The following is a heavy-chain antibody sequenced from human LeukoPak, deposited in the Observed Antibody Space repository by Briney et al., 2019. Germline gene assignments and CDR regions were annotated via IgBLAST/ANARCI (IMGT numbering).Heavy chain of an antibody. CDR2: INPNSGGT. CDR1: GYTFTGYY. D-gene: IGHD1-26*01. V-gene: IGHV1-2*04. Sequence: ASVKVSCKASGYTFTGYYMHWVRQAPGQGLEWMGWINPNSGGTNYAQKFQGWVTMTRDTSISTAYMELSRLRSDDTAVYYCARHRERGGTYFNYWGQGTLVTVSS. CDR3: ARHRERGGTYFNY. J-gene: IGHJ4*02.